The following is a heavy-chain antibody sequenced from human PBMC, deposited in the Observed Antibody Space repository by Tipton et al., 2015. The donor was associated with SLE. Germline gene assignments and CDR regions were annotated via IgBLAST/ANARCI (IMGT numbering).Heavy chain of an antibody. CDR2: INPNSGGT. J-gene: IGHJ3*02. CDR1: GYTFTAYY. V-gene: IGHV1-2*06. Sequence: QLVQSGAEVKKPGASVKVSCKASGYTFTAYYMHWVRQAPGQGLEWMGRINPNSGGTNYAQKFQGRVTMTRDTSISTAYMELSSLRSDDTAVYYCARDPLTVPGTPDALDIGGQGTMVTVSS. CDR3: ARDPLTVPGTPDALDI. D-gene: IGHD2-2*01.